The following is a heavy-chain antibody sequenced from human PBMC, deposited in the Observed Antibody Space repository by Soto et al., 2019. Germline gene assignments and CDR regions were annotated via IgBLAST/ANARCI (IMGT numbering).Heavy chain of an antibody. V-gene: IGHV4-61*01. Sequence: SETLSLTFTVSGGSVSIGSYYWTWIRQPPGKGLEWIGYIYYSGSTNYNPSLKSRVTISVDTSKNQFSLKLSSVTAADTAVYYCARAIYQNWGVVTAIRSLGYYYCGMDVWGQGTTVTVSS. CDR3: ARAIYQNWGVVTAIRSLGYYYCGMDV. CDR2: IYYSGST. D-gene: IGHD2-21*02. J-gene: IGHJ6*02. CDR1: GGSVSIGSYY.